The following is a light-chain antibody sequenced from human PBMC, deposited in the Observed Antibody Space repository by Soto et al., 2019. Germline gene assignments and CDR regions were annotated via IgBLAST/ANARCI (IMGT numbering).Light chain of an antibody. J-gene: IGKJ1*01. V-gene: IGKV3-15*01. CDR1: QSVSSN. CDR3: QQYHNWRT. Sequence: EIVMTQSPATLSVSPGERASLSCRASQSVSSNLAWYQQKPGQAPRLLIFGASTRATGIPARFSGSGSGTVFALTISSLQSEDFAVYYCQQYHNWRTFDQGTKVDIK. CDR2: GAS.